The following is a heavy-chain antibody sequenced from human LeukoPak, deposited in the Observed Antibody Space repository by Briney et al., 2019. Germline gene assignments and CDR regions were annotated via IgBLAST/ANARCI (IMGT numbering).Heavy chain of an antibody. V-gene: IGHV4-34*01. CDR1: GGSFSGYY. D-gene: IGHD6-19*01. Sequence: PSETLSLTCAVYGGSFSGYYWSWIRQPPGKGLEWIGDINHSGSTNYNPSLKSRVTISVDTSKNQFSLKLSSVTAADTAVYYCAGWISYSSGWYAVNYWGQGTLVTVSS. J-gene: IGHJ4*02. CDR2: INHSGST. CDR3: AGWISYSSGWYAVNY.